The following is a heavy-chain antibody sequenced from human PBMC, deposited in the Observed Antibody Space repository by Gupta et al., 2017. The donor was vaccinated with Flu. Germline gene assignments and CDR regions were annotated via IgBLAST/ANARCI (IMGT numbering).Heavy chain of an antibody. CDR1: GFTFSSYW. V-gene: IGHV3-74*01. J-gene: IGHJ6*02. Sequence: EVQLVESGGVLVQPGGSLRLSCAASGFTFSSYWMHWVRQAPGKGLVWVSSLNSDGSTTNDADSVKGRFNISRDKYKNTLYLQTKSTRVDDTAVDYWARGWRGIYGMDVWGQGTTVTVSS. D-gene: IGHD3-16*01. CDR3: ARGWRGIYGMDV. CDR2: LNSDGSTT.